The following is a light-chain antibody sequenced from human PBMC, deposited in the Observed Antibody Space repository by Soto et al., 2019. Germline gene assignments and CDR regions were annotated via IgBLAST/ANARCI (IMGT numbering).Light chain of an antibody. CDR2: EVS. CDR1: SSDVGGYNY. CDR3: SSYTSSSTLA. Sequence: QSALTQPPSASGSPGQSVTISCTGTSSDVGGYNYVSWYQQHPGKAPKLMIYEVSNRPSGVSNRFSGSKSGSTASLTISGLQAEDEADYYCSSYTSSSTLAFGGGTKLTVL. V-gene: IGLV2-14*01. J-gene: IGLJ2*01.